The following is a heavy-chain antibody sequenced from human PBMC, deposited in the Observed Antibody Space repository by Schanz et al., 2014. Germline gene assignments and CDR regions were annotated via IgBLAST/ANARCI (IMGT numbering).Heavy chain of an antibody. J-gene: IGHJ4*02. CDR3: MAMGRNTSHYFDH. CDR2: IYTDGST. Sequence: EVQLVESGGGLVQPGGSLRLSCAASGFTVSKNYMSWVRQAPGKGLEWVSIIYTDGSTYYADSVRDRFTISRDNSKNMLYLQINNLRAEDTAVYYCMAMGRNTSHYFDHWGQGTLVTVSS. V-gene: IGHV3-66*01. CDR1: GFTVSKNY. D-gene: IGHD1-1*01.